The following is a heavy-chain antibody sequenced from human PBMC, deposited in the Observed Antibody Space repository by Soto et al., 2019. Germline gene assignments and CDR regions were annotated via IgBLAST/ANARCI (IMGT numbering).Heavy chain of an antibody. CDR2: INHSGST. Sequence: PSETLSLTCAVYGGSFSGYYWSWIRQPPGKGLEWIGEINHSGSTNYNPSLKSRVTISVDTSKNQFSLKLSSVTAADTAVYYCARTGHSSGSQGAFDIWGQGTMVTV. V-gene: IGHV4-34*01. CDR1: GGSFSGYY. J-gene: IGHJ3*02. D-gene: IGHD3-22*01. CDR3: ARTGHSSGSQGAFDI.